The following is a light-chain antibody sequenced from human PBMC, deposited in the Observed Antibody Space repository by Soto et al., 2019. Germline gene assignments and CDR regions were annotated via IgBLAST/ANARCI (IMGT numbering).Light chain of an antibody. Sequence: EVVLTQSPATLSLSPGERATLSCRASESIGNYLAWYQQKLGQAPKLLIYDASHRAIGIPGRFSGDGSGTDFTLTISSLDPEYFAVYYCQWRSDWPPRLTFGGGTKVDIK. CDR1: ESIGNY. V-gene: IGKV3-11*01. J-gene: IGKJ4*01. CDR2: DAS. CDR3: QWRSDWPPRLT.